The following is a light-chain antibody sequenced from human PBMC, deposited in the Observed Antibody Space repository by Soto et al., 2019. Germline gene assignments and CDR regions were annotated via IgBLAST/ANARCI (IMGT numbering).Light chain of an antibody. V-gene: IGKV2-28*01. J-gene: IGKJ1*01. CDR1: QSLLHSNGYNY. Sequence: DIVMTQSPLSLPVTPGEPASISCRSSQSLLHSNGYNYLDWYVQKPGQSPQLLIYLGSDRASGVXDXXSGSGSGTDFTLKISRVEAEDLGVYYCMQALQTPRTFGQGTKVEIK. CDR2: LGS. CDR3: MQALQTPRT.